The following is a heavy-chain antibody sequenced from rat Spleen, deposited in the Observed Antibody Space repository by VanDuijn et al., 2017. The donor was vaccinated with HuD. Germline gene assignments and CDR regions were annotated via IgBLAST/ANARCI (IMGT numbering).Heavy chain of an antibody. CDR2: ILYDGSRT. Sequence: EVQVVESGGGLVQPGRSLTLSCAASGFTFSDYNMAWVRQAPKKGLEWVATILYDGSRTSYRDSVKGRFTLSRDNEKSTLYLQMDSLRSEDTATYYCAARDGGYPYWGQGVMVTVSS. D-gene: IGHD1-11*01. CDR3: AARDGGYPY. J-gene: IGHJ2*01. V-gene: IGHV5S10*01. CDR1: GFTFSDYN.